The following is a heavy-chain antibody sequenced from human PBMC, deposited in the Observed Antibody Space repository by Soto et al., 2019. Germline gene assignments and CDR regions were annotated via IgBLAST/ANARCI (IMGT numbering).Heavy chain of an antibody. V-gene: IGHV4-59*01. CDR3: VCARRRRHLVIWFDP. CDR1: GVSISSYY. J-gene: IGHJ5*02. D-gene: IGHD6-6*01. Sequence: PSGTLCLTCTVSGVSISSYYWSWILQPPGKGLEWIGYIYYSGSTNYNPSLKSRVTISVDTSKTQFSLKLSSVTAADTAVYYCVCARRRRHLVIWFDPRGQGTVATVCS. CDR2: IYYSGST.